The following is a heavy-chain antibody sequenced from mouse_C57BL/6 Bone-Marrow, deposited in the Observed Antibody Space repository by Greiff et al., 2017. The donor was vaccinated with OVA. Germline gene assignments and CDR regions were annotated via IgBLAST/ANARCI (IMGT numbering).Heavy chain of an antibody. D-gene: IGHD2-1*01. J-gene: IGHJ2*01. CDR1: GYAFTNYL. V-gene: IGHV1-54*01. CDR3: ARSEGNYLYYFDY. Sequence: QVHVKQSGAELVRPGTSVKVSCKASGYAFTNYLIEWVKQRPGQGLEWIGVINPGSGGTNYNEKFKGKATLTADESSSTAYMQLSSLTSEDSAVYFCARSEGNYLYYFDYWGQGTTLTVSS. CDR2: INPGSGGT.